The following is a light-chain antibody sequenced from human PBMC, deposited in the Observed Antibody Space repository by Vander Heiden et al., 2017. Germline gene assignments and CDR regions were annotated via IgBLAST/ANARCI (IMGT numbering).Light chain of an antibody. CDR2: EDN. CDR1: SGDIASNY. Sequence: FMFTQPHSVSESPGKTVTISRTGNSGDIASNYVQWYQQRPGSAPSTVIYEDNQRPSGVPDRFSGSIDSSSNSASLTISGLETEDEADYYCQSYDSSHHVVFGGGTKLTVL. J-gene: IGLJ2*01. V-gene: IGLV6-57*02. CDR3: QSYDSSHHVV.